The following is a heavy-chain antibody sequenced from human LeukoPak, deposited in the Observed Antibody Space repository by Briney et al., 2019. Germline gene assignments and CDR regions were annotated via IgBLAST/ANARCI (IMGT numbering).Heavy chain of an antibody. Sequence: GGSLRLSCAGSGFTFSNYAMHWVRQAPGKGLEYVAAISSKGDIIYYANSVKGRFSISRDNSKNTLYLQMISLRAEDTAVYYCARHLSGVTGYTYGRGIDCWGQGTLVTVSS. J-gene: IGHJ4*02. CDR2: ISSKGDII. CDR1: GFTFSNYA. CDR3: ARHLSGVTGYTYGRGIDC. V-gene: IGHV3-64*01. D-gene: IGHD5-18*01.